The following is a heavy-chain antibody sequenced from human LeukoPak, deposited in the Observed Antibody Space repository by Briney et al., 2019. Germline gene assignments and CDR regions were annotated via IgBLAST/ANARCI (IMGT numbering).Heavy chain of an antibody. CDR2: IYHSGST. Sequence: SETLSLTCAVSGGSISSGGYSWSWIRQPPGKGLEWIGYIYHSGSTYYNPSLKSRVTISVDRSKNQFSLKLSSVTAADTAVYYCARGIRSGEDFDYWGQGTLVTVSS. V-gene: IGHV4-30-2*01. CDR1: GGSISSGGYS. D-gene: IGHD4-17*01. CDR3: ARGIRSGEDFDY. J-gene: IGHJ4*02.